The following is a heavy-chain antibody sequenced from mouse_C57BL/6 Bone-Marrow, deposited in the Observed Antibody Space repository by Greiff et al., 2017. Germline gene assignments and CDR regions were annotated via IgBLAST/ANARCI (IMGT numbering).Heavy chain of an antibody. V-gene: IGHV1-67*01. D-gene: IGHD1-1*01. CDR3: ARSYYGSPYAMDD. CDR2: ISTYDGDA. Sequence: VQLVESGPELVRPGVSVKISCKGSGYTFTDYAMHWVKQSHAKSLEWIGGISTYDGDASYNQKFKDKDTMTVDKSSSTAYMELARLTSEDSAVYYCARSYYGSPYAMDDWGQGTSVTVSS. J-gene: IGHJ4*01. CDR1: GYTFTDYA.